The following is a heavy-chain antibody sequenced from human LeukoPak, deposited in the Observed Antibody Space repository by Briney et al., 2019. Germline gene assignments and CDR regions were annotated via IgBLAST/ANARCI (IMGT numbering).Heavy chain of an antibody. CDR1: GFTFSSYW. CDR3: ERELHSSGYPYFDY. D-gene: IGHD3-22*01. V-gene: IGHV3-7*01. CDR2: IKQEGSEK. Sequence: GGSLRLSCAASGFTFSSYWITWVRQAPGKGLEWVANIKQEGSEKYYVDSVKGRFTVSRDNATNTLYLQMHSLRAEDTGVYYCERELHSSGYPYFDYWGQGTLVSVSS. J-gene: IGHJ4*02.